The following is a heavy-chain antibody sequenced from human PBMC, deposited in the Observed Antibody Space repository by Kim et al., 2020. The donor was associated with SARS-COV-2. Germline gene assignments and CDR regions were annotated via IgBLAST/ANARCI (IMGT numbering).Heavy chain of an antibody. CDR2: T. J-gene: IGHJ4*02. Sequence: TNYNPSLKSRSTISVVTSRNQFSLKLSSVTAASTAVFYCARGVVEYSYDFWGQRTLVTVSS. D-gene: IGHD5-18*01. CDR3: ARGVVEYSYDF. V-gene: IGHV4-59*09.